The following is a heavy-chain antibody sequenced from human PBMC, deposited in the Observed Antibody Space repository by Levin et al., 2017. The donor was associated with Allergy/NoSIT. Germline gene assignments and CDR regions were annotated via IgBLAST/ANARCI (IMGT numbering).Heavy chain of an antibody. Sequence: GGSLRLSCAASGFTFSSYAMHWVRQAPGKGLEWVAVISYDGSNKYYADSVKGRFTISRDNSKNTLYLQMNSLRAEDTAVYYCARVPNGGDYDYVWGSYRRDGYFDYWGQGTLVTVSS. CDR3: ARVPNGGDYDYVWGSYRRDGYFDY. V-gene: IGHV3-30-3*01. J-gene: IGHJ4*02. D-gene: IGHD3-16*02. CDR2: ISYDGSNK. CDR1: GFTFSSYA.